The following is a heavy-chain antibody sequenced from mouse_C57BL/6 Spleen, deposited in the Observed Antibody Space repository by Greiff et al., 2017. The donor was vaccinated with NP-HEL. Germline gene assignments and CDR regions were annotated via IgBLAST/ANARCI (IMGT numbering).Heavy chain of an antibody. CDR1: GYTFTSYW. CDR2: IDPSDSYT. J-gene: IGHJ1*03. CDR3: ARTTVVAEYFDV. D-gene: IGHD1-1*01. Sequence: QVQLKQPGAELVRPGTSVKLSCKASGYTFTSYWMHWVKQRPGQGLEWIGVIDPSDSYTNYNQKFKGKATLTVDTSSSTAYMQLSSLTSEDSAVYYCARTTVVAEYFDVWGTGTTVTVSS. V-gene: IGHV1-59*01.